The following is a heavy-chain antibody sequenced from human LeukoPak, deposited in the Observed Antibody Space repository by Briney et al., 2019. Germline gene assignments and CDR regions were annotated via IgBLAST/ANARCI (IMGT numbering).Heavy chain of an antibody. CDR3: ATANLAIAARQNANWFDP. CDR1: GYTLTELS. D-gene: IGHD6-6*01. J-gene: IGHJ5*02. CDR2: FDPEDGET. Sequence: GASVKVSCKVSGYTLTELSMHWVRQAPGKGLEWMGGFDPEDGETIYAQKFQGRVTMTEDTSTDTAYMELSSLRSEDTAVYYCATANLAIAARQNANWFDPWGQGTLVTVSS. V-gene: IGHV1-24*01.